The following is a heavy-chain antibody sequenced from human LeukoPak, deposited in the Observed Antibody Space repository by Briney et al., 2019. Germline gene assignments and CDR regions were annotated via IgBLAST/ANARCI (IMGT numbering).Heavy chain of an antibody. D-gene: IGHD3-22*01. V-gene: IGHV3-23*01. CDR3: AKRSSSAIDY. CDR1: GFTFSSYA. Sequence: GGSLRLSCAASGFTFSSYAMSWVRQAPGKGLEWVSAISGSGGSTYYADSVKGRFTISRDNSKNTLYPHMNSLRAEDTAVYYCAKRSSSAIDYWGQGTLVTVSS. J-gene: IGHJ4*02. CDR2: ISGSGGST.